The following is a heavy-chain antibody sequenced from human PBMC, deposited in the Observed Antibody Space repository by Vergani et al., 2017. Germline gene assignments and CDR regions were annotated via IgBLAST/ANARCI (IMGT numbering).Heavy chain of an antibody. Sequence: EVQLVESGGGLVQPGGSLRLSCAASGFTVSSNYMSWVRQAPGKGLEWVSVIYSGGSTYYADSVKGRFTISRHNCKNTRYLQMNSLRAEDTAVYYCARDVGYCSSTSCYYYYGMDVWGQGTTVTVSS. CDR3: ARDVGYCSSTSCYYYYGMDV. J-gene: IGHJ6*02. D-gene: IGHD2-2*03. CDR1: GFTVSSNY. CDR2: IYSGGST. V-gene: IGHV3-53*04.